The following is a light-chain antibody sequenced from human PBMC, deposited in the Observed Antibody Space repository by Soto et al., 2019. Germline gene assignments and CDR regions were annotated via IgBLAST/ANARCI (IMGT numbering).Light chain of an antibody. CDR2: EVN. CDR3: CSYAGSSTLV. V-gene: IGLV2-23*02. J-gene: IGLJ2*01. CDR1: SSNVGTYNL. Sequence: QSALTQSASVSGSPGQSITISCTGTSSNVGTYNLVSWYQQHPGKAPKLMIYEVNKRPSGVSNRFSGSRSGNTASLTISGLQAEDEADYYCCSYAGSSTLVFGGGTKVTVL.